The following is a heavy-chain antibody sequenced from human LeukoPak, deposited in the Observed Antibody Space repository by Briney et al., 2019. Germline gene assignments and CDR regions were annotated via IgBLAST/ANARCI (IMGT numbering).Heavy chain of an antibody. D-gene: IGHD1-26*01. CDR3: ARVGGRYNWFDP. V-gene: IGHV1-69*05. CDR1: GGTFSSYA. J-gene: IGHJ5*02. CDR2: IIPIFGTA. Sequence: GASVKVSCKASGGTFSSYAISWVRQAPGQGLEWMGRIIPIFGTANYAQKFQGRVTITTDESTSTAYMELSSLRSEDTAVYYCARVGGRYNWFDPWGQGTLVTVSS.